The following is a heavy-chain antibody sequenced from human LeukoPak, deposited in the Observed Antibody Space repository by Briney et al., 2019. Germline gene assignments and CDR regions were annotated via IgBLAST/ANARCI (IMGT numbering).Heavy chain of an antibody. J-gene: IGHJ4*02. CDR1: GCSLSSSRYY. D-gene: IGHD5-12*01. CDR3: ASAYSGYYYFDY. V-gene: IGHV4-39*02. Sequence: SETLSLTCTVSGCSLSSSRYYEGWIRQTPGKGLEWIGCIYYSGSTYYNPSLKSRVTISGDTSENHFSLKLSSVTAADTAVYYCASAYSGYYYFDYWGQGTLVTVSS. CDR2: IYYSGST.